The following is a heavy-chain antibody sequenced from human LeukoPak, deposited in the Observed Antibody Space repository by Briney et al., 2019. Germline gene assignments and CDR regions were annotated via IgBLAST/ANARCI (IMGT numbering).Heavy chain of an antibody. CDR3: ARAVSTSLRSTAY. D-gene: IGHD1-1*01. CDR2: INTDGTTT. Sequence: GGSLRLSCAASGFTFSNYWMHWVRQIPGKGLVCVSRINTDGTTTNYADSVKGRFTISRDNAKNTLYLQMNSLRAEDTAVYYCARAVSTSLRSTAYWGQGTLVTVSS. CDR1: GFTFSNYW. J-gene: IGHJ4*02. V-gene: IGHV3-74*01.